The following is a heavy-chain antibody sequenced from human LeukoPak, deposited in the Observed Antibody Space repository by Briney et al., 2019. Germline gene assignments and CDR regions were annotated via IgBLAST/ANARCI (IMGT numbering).Heavy chain of an antibody. CDR2: ISDIGSI. CDR1: GGSISSGGYS. D-gene: IGHD2/OR15-2a*01. J-gene: IGHJ4*02. CDR3: AGHHPRNTVDF. V-gene: IGHV4-30-4*07. Sequence: SQTLSLTCAVSGGSISSGGYSWSWIRQPPGKGLEWIAYISDIGSINYNPSLKSRVTISLEASKNQFSLKLSSVTAADTAVYYCAGHHPRNTVDFWGQGTLVTVSS.